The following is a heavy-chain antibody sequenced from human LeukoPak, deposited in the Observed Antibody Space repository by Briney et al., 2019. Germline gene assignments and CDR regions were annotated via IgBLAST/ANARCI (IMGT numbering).Heavy chain of an antibody. CDR1: GDSVSSNSAA. CDR3: ARVKILWFGELPYYYYGMDV. V-gene: IGHV6-1*01. J-gene: IGHJ6*02. D-gene: IGHD3-10*01. Sequence: SQTLSLTCAISGDSVSSNSAAWNWIRQSPSRGLEWLGRTYYRSKWYYDYTLSVKSRITINTDTSKNQFSLQLKSVTPEDTAVYYCARVKILWFGELPYYYYGMDVWGQGTTVTVSS. CDR2: TYYRSKWYY.